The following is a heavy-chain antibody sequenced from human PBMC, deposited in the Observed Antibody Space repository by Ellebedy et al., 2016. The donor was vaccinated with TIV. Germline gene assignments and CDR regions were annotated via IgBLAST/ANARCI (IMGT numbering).Heavy chain of an antibody. J-gene: IGHJ3*02. D-gene: IGHD1-26*01. V-gene: IGHV3-66*01. Sequence: GESLKISCAASGFTFSSYEMNWVRQAPGKGLEWVSVVYSGGSTYYADSVKGKFTISRDNSKNTLYLQMNSLRAEDTAVYYCARAVVGATPWGVIGAFDIWGQGTMVTVSS. CDR3: ARAVVGATPWGVIGAFDI. CDR2: VYSGGST. CDR1: GFTFSSYE.